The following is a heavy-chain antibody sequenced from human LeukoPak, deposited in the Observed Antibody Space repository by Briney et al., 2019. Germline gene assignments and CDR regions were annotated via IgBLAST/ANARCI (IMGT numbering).Heavy chain of an antibody. CDR2: ISSSSSTI. V-gene: IGHV3-48*01. CDR1: GFTFSSYA. D-gene: IGHD6-19*01. J-gene: IGHJ4*02. CDR3: AKDPFSSIAVTGILNY. Sequence: PGGSLRLSCAASGFTFSSYAMNWVRQAPGKGLEWVSYISSSSSTIYYADSVEGRFTISRDNAKNSLYLQMNSLRAEDTAVYYCAKDPFSSIAVTGILNYWGQGTLVTVSS.